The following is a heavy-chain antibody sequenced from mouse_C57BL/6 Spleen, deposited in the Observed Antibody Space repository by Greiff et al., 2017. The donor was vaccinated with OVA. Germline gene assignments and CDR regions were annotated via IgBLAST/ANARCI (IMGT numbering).Heavy chain of an antibody. CDR1: GYTFTSYW. J-gene: IGHJ2*01. Sequence: QVQLKQPGAELVRPGSSVKLSCKASGYTFTSYWMDWVKQRPGQGLEWIGNIYPSDSETHYNQKFKDKATLTVDKSSSTAYMQLSSLTSEDSAVYYSARRLRRGGYYFDYWGQGTTLTVSS. D-gene: IGHD2-4*01. V-gene: IGHV1-61*01. CDR2: IYPSDSET. CDR3: ARRLRRGGYYFDY.